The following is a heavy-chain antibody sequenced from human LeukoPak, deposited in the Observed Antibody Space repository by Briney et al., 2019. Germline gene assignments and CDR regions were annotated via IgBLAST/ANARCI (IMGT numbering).Heavy chain of an antibody. V-gene: IGHV4-39*01. CDR1: GDSVSSSSYY. CDR2: IYYSGST. J-gene: IGHJ4*02. CDR3: ATNYGSGSYYILVY. D-gene: IGHD3-10*01. Sequence: SETLSLTCTVSGDSVSSSSYYWGWIRQPPKRGLEWIGSIYYSGSTYYNPSLKSRLTILVDTSKNQFSLNLNSVTAADSAVYYCATNYGSGSYYILVYWGQGTLVTVSS.